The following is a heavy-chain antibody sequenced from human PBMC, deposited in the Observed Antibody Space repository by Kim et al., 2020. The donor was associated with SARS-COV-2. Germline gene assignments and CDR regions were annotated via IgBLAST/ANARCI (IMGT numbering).Heavy chain of an antibody. J-gene: IGHJ4*02. V-gene: IGHV3-9*01. D-gene: IGHD3-16*01. Sequence: YADSVKGRFTISRDNAKNSLYLQMNSLRAEDTALYYCAKGSGGSSLYFDYWGQGTLVTVSP. CDR3: AKGSGGSSLYFDY.